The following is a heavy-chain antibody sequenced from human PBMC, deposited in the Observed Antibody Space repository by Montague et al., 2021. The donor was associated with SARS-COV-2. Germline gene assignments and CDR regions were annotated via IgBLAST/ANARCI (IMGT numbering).Heavy chain of an antibody. CDR1: GDSVSSKSVA. Sequence: CAISGDSVSSKSVAWNWIRRSPSRGLEWLGRTYYRSKWDSDYAESVKXRLGITPDTSKNQVSLQLNSVIPEDTAVYFCASSGITLTGLDAFDIWGQGTMVTVSS. V-gene: IGHV6-1*01. J-gene: IGHJ3*02. CDR2: TYYRSKWDS. CDR3: ASSGITLTGLDAFDI. D-gene: IGHD3-9*01.